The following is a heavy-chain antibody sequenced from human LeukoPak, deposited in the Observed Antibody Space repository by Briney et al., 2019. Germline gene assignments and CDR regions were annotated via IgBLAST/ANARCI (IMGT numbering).Heavy chain of an antibody. CDR3: ARGFDDSSGYYYGDFDY. CDR2: INPSGGST. Sequence: ASVKVSCRASGYTFTSYYMHWVRQAPGQGLEWMGIINPSGGSTSYARKFQGRVTMTRDTSTSTVYMELSSLRSEDTAVYYCARGFDDSSGYYYGDFDYWGQGTLVTVSS. CDR1: GYTFTSYY. J-gene: IGHJ4*02. V-gene: IGHV1-46*01. D-gene: IGHD3-22*01.